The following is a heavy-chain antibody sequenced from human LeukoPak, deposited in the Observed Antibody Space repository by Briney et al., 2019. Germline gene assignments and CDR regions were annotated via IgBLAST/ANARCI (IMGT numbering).Heavy chain of an antibody. CDR3: ARQPLYSSGWYYFNR. CDR1: GYTXTGYS. J-gene: IGHJ4*02. Sequence: GASVKVSCKASGYTXTGYSIHWVRQAPGQGLEWMGYNNPDSGGTNYAQKFEGRLTMTRDTSISTVYMDLTSLRSDDTAVYYCARQPLYSSGWYYFNRWGQGTLVTVSS. CDR2: NNPDSGGT. D-gene: IGHD6-25*01. V-gene: IGHV1-2*02.